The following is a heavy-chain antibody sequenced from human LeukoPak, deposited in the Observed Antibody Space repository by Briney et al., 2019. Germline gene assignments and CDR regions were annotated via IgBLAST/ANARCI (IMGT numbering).Heavy chain of an antibody. Sequence: GGSLRLSCTASGFTVSSNYRSWVRQAPGRGLGWVSVIYSGGSTYYSDSVKGRFTISRDKSKNTLFLQMNSLRAGDTAVYYCARGTVTMVDYWGQGTLVTVSS. D-gene: IGHD3-10*01. CDR2: IYSGGST. J-gene: IGHJ4*02. CDR1: GFTVSSNY. V-gene: IGHV3-66*01. CDR3: ARGTVTMVDY.